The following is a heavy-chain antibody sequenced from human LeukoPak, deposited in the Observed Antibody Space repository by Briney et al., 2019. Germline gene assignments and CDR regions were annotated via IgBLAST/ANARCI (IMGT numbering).Heavy chain of an antibody. J-gene: IGHJ4*02. V-gene: IGHV1-8*01. D-gene: IGHD3-3*01. CDR2: MNPNSGNT. Sequence: ASVKVSCKASGYTFTSYDINWVRQATGQGLEWMGWMNPNSGNTGYAQKFQGRVTMTRNTSISTAYMELSSLRSEDTAVYYCARGGWDDFWSGYYPTPFDYWGQGTLVTVSS. CDR1: GYTFTSYD. CDR3: ARGGWDDFWSGYYPTPFDY.